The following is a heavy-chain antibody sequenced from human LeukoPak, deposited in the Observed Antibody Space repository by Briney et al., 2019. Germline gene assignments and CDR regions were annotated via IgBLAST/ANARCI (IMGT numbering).Heavy chain of an antibody. CDR1: GFIFSSYA. V-gene: IGHV3-23*01. CDR3: AKEAVPGDY. D-gene: IGHD2-2*01. J-gene: IGHJ4*02. CDR2: ISVSGGSST. Sequence: GGSLRLSCAASGFIFSSYAMSWVRQAPGKGLEWVSAISVSGGSSTYYADSVKGRFTISRDNSKNTLYLQMNSLRAEDTAVYYCAKEAVPGDYWGQGTLVTVSS.